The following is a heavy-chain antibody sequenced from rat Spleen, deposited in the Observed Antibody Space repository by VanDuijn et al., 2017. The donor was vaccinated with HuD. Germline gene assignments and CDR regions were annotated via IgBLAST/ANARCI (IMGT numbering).Heavy chain of an antibody. J-gene: IGHJ2*01. D-gene: IGHD1-7*01. CDR2: ISYDGRST. CDR3: ARHPWGD. CDR1: GFTFSDYY. Sequence: EVQLVESGGVLVQPGRSLKLSCAASGFTFSDYYMAWVRQAPSKGLEWVATISYDGRSTYHRDSVKGRFTISRDKEKSTLYLQMDSLRSEDTATYYCARHPWGDWGQGVMVTVSS. V-gene: IGHV5-7*01.